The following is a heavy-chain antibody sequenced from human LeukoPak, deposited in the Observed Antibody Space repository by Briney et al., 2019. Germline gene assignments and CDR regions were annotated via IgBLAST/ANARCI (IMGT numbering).Heavy chain of an antibody. CDR3: AKGILLEAVAVDYYGMDV. Sequence: GGSLRLSCAASGFTFDDYAMHWVRQAPGKGLEWVSLISGDGGSTYYADSVKGRFTISRDNSKNSLYLQMNSLRTEDTALYYCAKGILLEAVAVDYYGMDVWGQGTTVTVSS. CDR2: ISGDGGST. CDR1: GFTFDDYA. V-gene: IGHV3-43*02. D-gene: IGHD6-19*01. J-gene: IGHJ6*02.